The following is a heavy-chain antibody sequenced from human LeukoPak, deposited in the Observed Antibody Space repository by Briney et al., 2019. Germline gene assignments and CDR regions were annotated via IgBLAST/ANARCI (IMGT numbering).Heavy chain of an antibody. CDR3: ARVPAAPSYNFYYMDV. D-gene: IGHD2-2*01. CDR1: GYTFTSYD. CDR2: MIPNSGNT. V-gene: IGHV1-8*01. J-gene: IGHJ6*03. Sequence: ASVKVSCKASGYTFTSYDINWVRQATGQGLEWMGWMIPNSGNTGYAQKFQGRVTMTRNTSISTAYMELSSLTSGDTAVYYCARVPAAPSYNFYYMDVWGKGTAVTIS.